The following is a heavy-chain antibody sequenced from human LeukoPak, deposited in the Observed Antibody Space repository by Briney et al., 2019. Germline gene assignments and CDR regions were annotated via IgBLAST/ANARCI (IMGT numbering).Heavy chain of an antibody. Sequence: GGSLRLSCVASGFTFSSSCMSWVRQAPGKGLEWVANIKQHGSEKYYVDSAKGRFAISRDNAKNSLYLQMNNLRAEDTAVYYCARDNDRKDDSWGQGTLVTVSS. V-gene: IGHV3-7*01. CDR2: IKQHGSEK. D-gene: IGHD3-16*01. CDR1: GFTFSSSC. J-gene: IGHJ5*02. CDR3: ARDNDRKDDS.